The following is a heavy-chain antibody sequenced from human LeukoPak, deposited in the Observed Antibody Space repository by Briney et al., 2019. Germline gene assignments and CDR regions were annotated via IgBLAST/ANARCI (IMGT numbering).Heavy chain of an antibody. V-gene: IGHV1-18*04. CDR3: ARDWLGWTTVTTPPIFGY. CDR2: INPYNGGT. J-gene: IGHJ4*02. Sequence: ASVKVSCKASGYTFTGYYLHWVRQAPGQGLEWMGWINPYNGGTNYAQKLQGRVTMTTDTSTSTAYMELRSLRSDDAAVYYCARDWLGWTTVTTPPIFGYWGQGTLVTVSS. D-gene: IGHD4-17*01. CDR1: GYTFTGYY.